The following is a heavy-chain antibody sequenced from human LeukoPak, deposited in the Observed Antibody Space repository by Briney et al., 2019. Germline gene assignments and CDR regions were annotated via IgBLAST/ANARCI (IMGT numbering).Heavy chain of an antibody. D-gene: IGHD2-15*01. V-gene: IGHV4-34*01. CDR2: INHSGST. J-gene: IGHJ6*03. Sequence: PSETLSLTCAVYGGSFSGYYWSWIRQPPGKGLEWIGEINHSGSTNYNPSLKSRVTISVDTSKNQFSLKLSSVTAADTAVYYCARGRLGYCSGGSCYSGSSYYYYYMDVWGKGTTVTVSS. CDR3: ARGRLGYCSGGSCYSGSSYYYYYMDV. CDR1: GGSFSGYY.